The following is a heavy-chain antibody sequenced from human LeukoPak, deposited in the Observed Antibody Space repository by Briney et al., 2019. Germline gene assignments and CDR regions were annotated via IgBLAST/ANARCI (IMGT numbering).Heavy chain of an antibody. CDR2: ISSSGSTI. D-gene: IGHD3-10*02. Sequence: GGSLRLSCAASGFTFNSYAMTWVRQAPGKGLEWVSYISSSGSTIYYADSVKGRFTISRDNAKNSLYLQMNSLRAEDTAVYYCAELGITMIGGVWGKGTTVTISS. V-gene: IGHV3-48*03. CDR3: AELGITMIGGV. CDR1: GFTFNSYA. J-gene: IGHJ6*04.